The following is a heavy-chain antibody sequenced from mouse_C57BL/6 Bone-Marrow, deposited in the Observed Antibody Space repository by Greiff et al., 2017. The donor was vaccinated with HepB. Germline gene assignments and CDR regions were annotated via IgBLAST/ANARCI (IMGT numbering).Heavy chain of an antibody. CDR1: GFTFSSYA. D-gene: IGHD2-4*01. CDR3: ARDRRALYDYDGFDY. J-gene: IGHJ2*01. Sequence: EVQGVESGGGLVKPGGSLKLSCAASGFTFSSYAMSWVRQTPEKRLEWVATISDGGSYTYYPDNVKGRFTISRDNAKNNLYLQMSHLKSEDTAMYYCARDRRALYDYDGFDYLGQGTTLTVSS. V-gene: IGHV5-4*01. CDR2: ISDGGSYT.